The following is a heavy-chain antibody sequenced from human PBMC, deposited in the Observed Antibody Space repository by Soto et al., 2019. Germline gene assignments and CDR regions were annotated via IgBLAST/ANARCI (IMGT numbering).Heavy chain of an antibody. CDR3: ARQRRGTWYYFDH. CDR2: INPNADKT. V-gene: IGHV1-8*01. Sequence: QVQLVQSGAEVKKPGASVKVSCKTSGYTFTTYDINWVRQATGQGLEWMGWINPNADKTGFAQKFQGRVTMTRDTSINPVYMELNNLRSEDTAVYYCARQRRGTWYYFDHWGQGTRVTVSA. CDR1: GYTFTTYD. D-gene: IGHD3-16*01. J-gene: IGHJ4*02.